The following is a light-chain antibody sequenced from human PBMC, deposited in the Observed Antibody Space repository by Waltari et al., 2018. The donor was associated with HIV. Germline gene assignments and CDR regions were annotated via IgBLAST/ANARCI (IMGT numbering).Light chain of an antibody. V-gene: IGLV1-40*01. J-gene: IGLJ1*01. Sequence: QSVLTQPPSVSGAPGQRVTISCTGSSSKIGAGFDVHCYPQLPGTAPKLLIYGSGNRPSGVPDRVSGSRSGSSASLAITGLQADDEADYYCQSFDSSLSGYVFGIGTKVTVL. CDR1: SSKIGAGFD. CDR2: GSG. CDR3: QSFDSSLSGYV.